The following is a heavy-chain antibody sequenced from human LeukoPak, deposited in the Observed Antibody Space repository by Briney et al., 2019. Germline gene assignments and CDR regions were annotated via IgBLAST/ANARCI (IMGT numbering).Heavy chain of an antibody. V-gene: IGHV1-69*05. Sequence: GASVKVSCKASGGTFSSYAISWVRQAPGQGLEWMGGIIPIFGTANYAQKFQGRVTITTDESTSTAYMELSSLRSEDTAVYYCARSTISIAVAGTYWFDPWGQGNLVTVSS. J-gene: IGHJ5*02. D-gene: IGHD6-19*01. CDR1: GGTFSSYA. CDR3: ARSTISIAVAGTYWFDP. CDR2: IIPIFGTA.